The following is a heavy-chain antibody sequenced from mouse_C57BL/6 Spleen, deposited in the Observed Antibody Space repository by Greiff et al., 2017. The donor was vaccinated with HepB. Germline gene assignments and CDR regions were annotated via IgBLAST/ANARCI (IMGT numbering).Heavy chain of an antibody. CDR3: ARWAGTGRYFDY. CDR2: IYPSDSET. Sequence: QVQLQQPGAELVRPGSSVKLSCKASGYTFTSYWMDWVKQRPGQGLEWIGNIYPSDSETHYNQKFKDKATLTVDKSSSTAYMQLSSLTSEDSAVCYCARWAGTGRYFDYWGQGTTLTVSP. CDR1: GYTFTSYW. D-gene: IGHD3-3*01. V-gene: IGHV1-61*01. J-gene: IGHJ2*01.